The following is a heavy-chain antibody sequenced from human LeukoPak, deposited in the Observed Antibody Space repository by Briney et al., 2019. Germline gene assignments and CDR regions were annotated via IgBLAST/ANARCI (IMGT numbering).Heavy chain of an antibody. CDR1: GDSMSSFY. Sequence: SETLSLTCTVSGDSMSSFYWSWIRQPPGRGLEWIGYIYYSGSTNYNPSLKSRVTISIDTSKNQFSLKLNSLTAADTAVYYCARGVVAVAGRVFDYWGQGTLVTVSS. D-gene: IGHD6-19*01. J-gene: IGHJ4*02. V-gene: IGHV4-59*01. CDR2: IYYSGST. CDR3: ARGVVAVAGRVFDY.